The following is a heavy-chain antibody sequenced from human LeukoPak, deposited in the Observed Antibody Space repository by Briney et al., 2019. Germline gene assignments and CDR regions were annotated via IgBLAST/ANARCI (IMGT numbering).Heavy chain of an antibody. CDR2: INPNSGGT. J-gene: IGHJ4*02. Sequence: ASVKVSCKASGYTFTGYYMHWVRQAPGQGLEWMGWINPNSGGTNYAQKFQGRVTMTRDTSNSTAYMELSRLRSDDTAVYYCARGYYDSSGYSPWGYWGQGTLVTVSS. CDR3: ARGYYDSSGYSPWGY. CDR1: GYTFTGYY. V-gene: IGHV1-2*02. D-gene: IGHD3-22*01.